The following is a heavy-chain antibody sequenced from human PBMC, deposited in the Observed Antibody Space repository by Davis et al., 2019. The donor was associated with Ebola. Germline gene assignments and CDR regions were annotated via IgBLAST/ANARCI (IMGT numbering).Heavy chain of an antibody. D-gene: IGHD1-1*01. CDR3: AGDRNNYMWSFY. CDR2: FYYSGST. V-gene: IGHV4-59*01. CDR1: GGSISTYY. J-gene: IGHJ4*02. Sequence: MPSETLSLTCIVSGGSISTYYWSWIRQPPGKGLEWIGYFYYSGSTNYSPSLKSRVTISADTSKNQFTLNVRSVTAADTAIYYCAGDRNNYMWSFYWGQGTLVTVSS.